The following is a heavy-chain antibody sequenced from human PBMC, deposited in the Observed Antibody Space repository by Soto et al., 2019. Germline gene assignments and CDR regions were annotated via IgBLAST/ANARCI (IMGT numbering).Heavy chain of an antibody. V-gene: IGHV1-3*01. J-gene: IGHJ4*02. CDR1: GYTVSSYA. CDR3: ARAGSGWYWDFSY. D-gene: IGHD6-19*01. Sequence: ASVKVSCKASGYTVSSYAIDWVRQTTGQRLEWMGWINAGNGNTKYSQKFQGRVTITRDTSASTAYMELRSLRSDDTAVYYCARAGSGWYWDFSYWGQGTVVTVSS. CDR2: INAGNGNT.